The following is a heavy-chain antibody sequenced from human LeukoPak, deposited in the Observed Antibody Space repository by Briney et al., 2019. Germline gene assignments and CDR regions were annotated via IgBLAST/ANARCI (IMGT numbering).Heavy chain of an antibody. J-gene: IGHJ3*02. CDR1: GYSFTSYW. D-gene: IGHD3-22*01. CDR3: ARKSYYDSYQHAFDI. V-gene: IGHV5-51*01. Sequence: GESLKISCKGSGYSFTSYWIGWVRQMPGKGLEWMGIVYPGDSSARYSPSFQGQVTMSADTSINTAYLQWSSLKASDTAIYYCARKSYYDSYQHAFDIWGQGTMVTVSS. CDR2: VYPGDSSA.